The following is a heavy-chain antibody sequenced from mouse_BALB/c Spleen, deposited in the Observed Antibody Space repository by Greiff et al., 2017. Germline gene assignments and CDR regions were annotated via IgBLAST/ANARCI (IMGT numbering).Heavy chain of an antibody. Sequence: QVQLQQSGAELVRPGVSVKISCKGSGYTFTDYAMHWVKQSHAKSLEWIGVISTYYGDASYNQKFKGKATMTVDKSSSTAYMELARLTSEDSASYYCARDYRSVFAYGGQGTLVTVSA. D-gene: IGHD2-14*01. CDR3: ARDYRSVFAY. CDR2: ISTYYGDA. CDR1: GYTFTDYA. J-gene: IGHJ3*01. V-gene: IGHV1S137*01.